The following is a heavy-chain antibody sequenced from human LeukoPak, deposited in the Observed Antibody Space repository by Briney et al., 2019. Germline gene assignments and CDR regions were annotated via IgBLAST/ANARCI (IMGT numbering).Heavy chain of an antibody. CDR2: ITWDGGST. CDR1: GFTFDDYA. CDR3: AKDRAARGRGNYFYMDV. V-gene: IGHV3-43D*03. J-gene: IGHJ6*03. Sequence: PGGSLRLSCAASGFTFDDYAMHWVRQASGKGLEWVSHITWDGGSTNYADSVEGRFTISRDNRENSLYLQMNSLRPEDTALYYCAKDRAARGRGNYFYMDVWGKGTTVTVSS. D-gene: IGHD2/OR15-2a*01.